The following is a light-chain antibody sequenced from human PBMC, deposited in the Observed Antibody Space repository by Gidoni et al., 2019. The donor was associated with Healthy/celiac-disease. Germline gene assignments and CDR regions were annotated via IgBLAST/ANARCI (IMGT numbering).Light chain of an antibody. CDR3: QQYGSSSWT. J-gene: IGKJ1*01. Sequence: EIVLTQSPGTLSLSPGERATLSCRASQSGSSSYLAWYQQKPGQAPRLLIYGASSRATGIPDRFSGSGFGTDFTLTISRLEPEDCAVYYCQQYGSSSWTFXXXTKVEIK. V-gene: IGKV3-20*01. CDR2: GAS. CDR1: QSGSSSY.